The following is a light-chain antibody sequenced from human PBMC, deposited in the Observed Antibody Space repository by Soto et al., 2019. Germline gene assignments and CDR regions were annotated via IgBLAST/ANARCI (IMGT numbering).Light chain of an antibody. CDR1: QAITNN. CDR2: EES. V-gene: IGKV1-9*01. J-gene: IGKJ4*01. CDR3: QQVKSYPHT. Sequence: DIQMTQSPASVSASVGDTVTITCRASQAITNNLAWYQQKPGNPPRLLIYEESTLHSGVPSRFSGRKVGTQFILTIDSLQPEDFATYYCQQVKSYPHTFGGGTKVDI.